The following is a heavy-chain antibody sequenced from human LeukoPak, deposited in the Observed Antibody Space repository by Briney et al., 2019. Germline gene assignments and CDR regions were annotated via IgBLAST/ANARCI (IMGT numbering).Heavy chain of an antibody. D-gene: IGHD3-10*01. V-gene: IGHV3-23*01. Sequence: GGSLRLSCAASGFTFTNYAMTWVRQAPGKGLEWVSAIGRSDGSTYYADSVKGRFTISRANSKNTLYLQMNSLRAEDTAVYYCAKDFMVRGVIGSAFDIWGQGTMVTVSS. J-gene: IGHJ3*02. CDR2: IGRSDGST. CDR3: AKDFMVRGVIGSAFDI. CDR1: GFTFTNYA.